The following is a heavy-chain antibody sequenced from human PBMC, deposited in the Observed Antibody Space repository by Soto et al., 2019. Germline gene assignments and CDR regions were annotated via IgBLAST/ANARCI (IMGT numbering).Heavy chain of an antibody. Sequence: QVQLVQSGAEVKKPGASVKVSCKASGYTFTSYGISWVRQAPGQRLEWMGWINAGNGNTKYSQKFQGRVTITRDTSASTAYTELSSLRSEDTAVYYCARAGWFDPWGQGTLVTVSS. J-gene: IGHJ5*02. V-gene: IGHV1-18*01. CDR1: GYTFTSYG. CDR3: ARAGWFDP. CDR2: INAGNGNT.